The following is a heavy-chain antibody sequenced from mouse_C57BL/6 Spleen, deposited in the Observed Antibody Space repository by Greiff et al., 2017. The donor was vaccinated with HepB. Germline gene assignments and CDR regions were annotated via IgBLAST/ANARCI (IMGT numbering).Heavy chain of an antibody. CDR1: GYAFSSYW. CDR3: AREGLLLRFDY. V-gene: IGHV1-80*01. CDR2: IYPGDGDT. J-gene: IGHJ2*01. Sequence: QVQLQQSGAELVKPGASVKISCKASGYAFSSYWMNWVKQRPGKGLEWIGQIYPGDGDTNYNGKFKGKATLTADKSSSTAYMQLSSLTSEDSAVYFCAREGLLLRFDYWGQGTTLTVSS. D-gene: IGHD1-1*01.